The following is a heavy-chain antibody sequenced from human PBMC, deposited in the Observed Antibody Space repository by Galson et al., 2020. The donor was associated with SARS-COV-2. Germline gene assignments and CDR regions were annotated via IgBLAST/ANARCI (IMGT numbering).Heavy chain of an antibody. Sequence: SETLSLTCTVSGGTISSGSYYWSWIRQPAGKGLEWIGRIHTSGGTNYNPSLKSRASITLDTSRNQFSLKLSAVTVADTAVYYCVRGAYGFGSGYHYYYGVDVWGQGTTVTVSS. D-gene: IGHD3-3*01. J-gene: IGHJ6*02. CDR1: GGTISSGSYY. CDR2: IHTSGGT. V-gene: IGHV4-61*02. CDR3: VRGAYGFGSGYHYYYGVDV.